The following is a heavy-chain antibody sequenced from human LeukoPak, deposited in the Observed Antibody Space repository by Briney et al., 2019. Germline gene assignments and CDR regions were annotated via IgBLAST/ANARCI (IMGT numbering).Heavy chain of an antibody. CDR2: IYTSGST. V-gene: IGHV4-4*07. J-gene: IGHJ4*02. Sequence: SETLSLTCTVSGGSISSYYWSWIRQPAGKGLEWNGRIYTSGSTNYNPSLKSRVTISIDKSKNHFSLNLSSVTAADTAVYYCARHNTIFGVLVPLDYWGQGTLVTVSS. D-gene: IGHD3-3*01. CDR3: ARHNTIFGVLVPLDY. CDR1: GGSISSYY.